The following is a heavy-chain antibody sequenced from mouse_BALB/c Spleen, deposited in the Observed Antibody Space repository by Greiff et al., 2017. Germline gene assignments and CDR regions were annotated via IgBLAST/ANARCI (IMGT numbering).Heavy chain of an antibody. CDR2: IYPSDSYT. CDR3: TRSGDGSRFAY. J-gene: IGHJ3*01. V-gene: IGHV1-69*02. D-gene: IGHD1-1*01. Sequence: QVQLQQPGAELVRPGASVKLSCKASGYTFTSYWINWVKQRPGQGLEWIGNIYPSDSYTNYNQKFKDKATLTVDKSSSTAYMQLSSPTSEDSAVYYCTRSGDGSRFAYWGQGTLVTVSA. CDR1: GYTFTSYW.